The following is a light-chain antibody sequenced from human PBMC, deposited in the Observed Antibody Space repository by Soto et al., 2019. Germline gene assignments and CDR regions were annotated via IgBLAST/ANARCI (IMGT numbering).Light chain of an antibody. Sequence: EVVVTQSPGTLSLSPGARATLSCRASQSVSNNYLALYQQKPGQAPRLLIYGAFSTATGIPDRFSGGGSGTDLPLTISRLAPEDLAVYYCQQSGSSPLTFGGGTKVEIK. CDR1: QSVSNNY. CDR3: QQSGSSPLT. J-gene: IGKJ4*01. V-gene: IGKV3-20*01. CDR2: GAF.